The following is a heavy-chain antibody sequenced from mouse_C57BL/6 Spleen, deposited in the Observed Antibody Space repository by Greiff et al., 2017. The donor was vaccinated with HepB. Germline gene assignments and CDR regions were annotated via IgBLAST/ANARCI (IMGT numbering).Heavy chain of an antibody. J-gene: IGHJ1*03. CDR2: IDPETGGT. Sequence: VQLHQSGAELVRPGASVTLSCKASGYTFTDYEMHWVKQTPVHGLEWIGAIDPETGGTAYNQKFKGKAILTADKSSSTAYMELRSLTSEDSAVYYCTRNGLGGSSYLWYFDVWGTGTTVTVSS. D-gene: IGHD1-1*01. CDR3: TRNGLGGSSYLWYFDV. V-gene: IGHV1-15*01. CDR1: GYTFTDYE.